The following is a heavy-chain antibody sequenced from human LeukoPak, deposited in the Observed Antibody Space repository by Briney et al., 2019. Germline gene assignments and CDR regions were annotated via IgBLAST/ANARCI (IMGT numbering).Heavy chain of an antibody. J-gene: IGHJ4*02. V-gene: IGHV3-48*03. D-gene: IGHD1-26*01. CDR3: ARDRGGSYSAIDY. Sequence: GGSLRLSCAASAFTLSSYEMNWVRQAPGRGLEWVSYISESGNTIYYADSVKGRFTISRDNAKNSLYLQMNSLRAEDTAVYYCARDRGGSYSAIDYWGQGTLVTVSS. CDR2: ISESGNTI. CDR1: AFTLSSYE.